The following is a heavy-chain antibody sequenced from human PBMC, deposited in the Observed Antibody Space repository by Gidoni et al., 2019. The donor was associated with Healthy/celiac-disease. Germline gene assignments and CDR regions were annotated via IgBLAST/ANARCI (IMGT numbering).Heavy chain of an antibody. CDR1: GYSISSGYY. V-gene: IGHV4-38-2*02. CDR3: ARGLGIEQPPDY. CDR2: IYHSGST. D-gene: IGHD6-13*01. Sequence: QVQLQESGPGLVKPSETLSLTCTVSGYSISSGYYWGWIRQPPGKGLEWIGSIYHSGSTYYNPSLKSRVTISVDTSKNQFSLKLSSVTAADTAVYYCARGLGIEQPPDYWGQGTLVTVSS. J-gene: IGHJ4*02.